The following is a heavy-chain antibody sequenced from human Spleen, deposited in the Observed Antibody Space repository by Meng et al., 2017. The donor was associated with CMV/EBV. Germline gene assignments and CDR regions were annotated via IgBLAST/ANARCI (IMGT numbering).Heavy chain of an antibody. Sequence: ASVKVSCKASGYTFTSYDINWVRQATGQGLEWMGWMNPNSGNTGYAQKFQGRVTMTRNTSISTAYMELSSLRSEDTAVYYCATPSYYDFWSGYYTYYYGMDVWGQGTTVTVSS. CDR3: ATPSYYDFWSGYYTYYYGMDV. CDR1: GYTFTSYD. V-gene: IGHV1-8*01. CDR2: MNPNSGNT. D-gene: IGHD3-3*01. J-gene: IGHJ6*02.